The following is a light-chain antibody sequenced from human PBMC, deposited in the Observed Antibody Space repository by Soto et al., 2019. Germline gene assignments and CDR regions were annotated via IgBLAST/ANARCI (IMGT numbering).Light chain of an antibody. CDR1: QSVSSY. Sequence: EIALTQSPATLSLSPGERATLSCRASQSVSSYLAWYQQKPGQAPRLLIYDASNRATGIPARFSGSGSGTDFTLTISSLEPEDFAVYYCQQRGNWPSFGGGTKVESK. CDR3: QQRGNWPS. CDR2: DAS. J-gene: IGKJ4*01. V-gene: IGKV3-11*01.